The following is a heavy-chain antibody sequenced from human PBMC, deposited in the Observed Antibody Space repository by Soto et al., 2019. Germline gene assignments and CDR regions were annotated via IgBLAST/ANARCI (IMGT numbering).Heavy chain of an antibody. CDR3: LIAVAGSFAPDY. CDR2: ISSSSTYI. V-gene: IGHV3-21*01. J-gene: IGHJ4*02. D-gene: IGHD6-19*01. CDR1: GFTFSTYS. Sequence: GGSLRLSCAASGFTFSTYSMNWVRQAPGKGPEWVSYISSSSTYIYYADSVKGRFTISRDNAKNSLYLQMNSLRAEDTAVYYCLIAVAGSFAPDYWGQGTLVTVSS.